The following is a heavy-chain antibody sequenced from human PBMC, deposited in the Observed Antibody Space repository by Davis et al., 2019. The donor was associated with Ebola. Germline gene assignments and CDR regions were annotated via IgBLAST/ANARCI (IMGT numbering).Heavy chain of an antibody. CDR2: IWYDGSNK. CDR3: VKPIVDTDLYGMDV. D-gene: IGHD5-12*01. J-gene: IGHJ6*02. CDR1: GFTFSSYA. Sequence: GESLKISCAASGFTFSSYAMHWVRQAPGKGLEWVAVIWYDGSNKYYADSVKGRFTISRDNSKNTLYLQMSSLRAEDTAVYYCVKPIVDTDLYGMDVWGQGTTVTVSS. V-gene: IGHV3-30*02.